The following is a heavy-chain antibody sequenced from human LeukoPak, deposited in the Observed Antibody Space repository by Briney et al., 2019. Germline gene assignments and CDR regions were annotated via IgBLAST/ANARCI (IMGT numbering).Heavy chain of an antibody. CDR1: GFTFSSYA. V-gene: IGHV3-23*01. CDR2: ISGSGGST. D-gene: IGHD3-9*01. CDR3: AKDRTLDYDILTGPFDY. Sequence: GGSLRLSCAASGFTFSSYAMSWVRQAPGKGLEWVPAISGSGGSTYYADSVKGRFTISRDNSKNTLYLQMNSLRAEDTAVYYCAKDRTLDYDILTGPFDYSGQGTLVTVSS. J-gene: IGHJ4*02.